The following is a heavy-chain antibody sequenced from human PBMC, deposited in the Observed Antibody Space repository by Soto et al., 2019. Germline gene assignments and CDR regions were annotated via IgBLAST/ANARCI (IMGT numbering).Heavy chain of an antibody. J-gene: IGHJ4*02. CDR2: IYHSGST. CDR1: EGKISDFG. Sequence: CRFAEGKISDFGGICILQPQTKGLEWIGYIYHSGSTNYNPSLKSRVTISVDTSKNQFSLKLSSMTAADTAVYYCARGARSWGVDVPTNFEYWGRGTPDTVSS. D-gene: IGHD3-10*01. CDR3: ARGARSWGVDVPTNFEY. V-gene: IGHV4-59*01.